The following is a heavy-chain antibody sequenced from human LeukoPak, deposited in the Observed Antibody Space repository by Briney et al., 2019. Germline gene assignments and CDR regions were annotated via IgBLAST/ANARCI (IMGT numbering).Heavy chain of an antibody. CDR3: ARDTLDGYNLLFDY. D-gene: IGHD5-24*01. Sequence: GGSLRLSCAASGFTFSSYSMNWVRQAPGKGLEWVSSISSSSSYIYYADSVKGRFTISRDNAKNSLYLQMNSLRAEDTAVYYCARDTLDGYNLLFDYWGQGTLVTVSS. J-gene: IGHJ4*02. V-gene: IGHV3-21*01. CDR2: ISSSSSYI. CDR1: GFTFSSYS.